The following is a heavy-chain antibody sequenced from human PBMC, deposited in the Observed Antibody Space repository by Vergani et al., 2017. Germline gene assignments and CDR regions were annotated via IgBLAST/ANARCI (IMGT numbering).Heavy chain of an antibody. V-gene: IGHV3-23*01. CDR3: AKGGVIYCSSTSCFSYYYMDV. D-gene: IGHD2-2*01. J-gene: IGHJ6*03. CDR1: GFTFSSYA. CDR2: ISGSGGST. Sequence: EVQLLESGGGLVQPGGSLRLSCAASGFTFSSYAMSWVRQAPGKGLEWVSAISGSGGSTYYADSVKGRFTISRDNSKNTLYLQMNSLRAEDTAVYYCAKGGVIYCSSTSCFSYYYMDVWGKGP.